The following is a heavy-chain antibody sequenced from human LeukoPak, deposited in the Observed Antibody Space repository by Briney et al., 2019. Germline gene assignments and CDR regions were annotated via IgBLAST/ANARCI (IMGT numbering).Heavy chain of an antibody. V-gene: IGHV4-34*01. CDR2: INHSGST. D-gene: IGHD3-10*01. Sequence: GXXXSXIRXPPGKXLEWIGEINHSGSTNYNPSLKSRVTISVDTSKNQFSLKLSSVTAADTAVYYCASSPFGDYYYGMDVWGQGTTVTVSS. J-gene: IGHJ6*02. CDR3: ASSPFGDYYYGMDV. CDR1: GXX.